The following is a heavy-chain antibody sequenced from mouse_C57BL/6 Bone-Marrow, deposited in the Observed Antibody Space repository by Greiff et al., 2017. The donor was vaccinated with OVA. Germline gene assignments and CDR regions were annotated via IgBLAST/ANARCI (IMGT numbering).Heavy chain of an antibody. D-gene: IGHD3-2*02. CDR1: GYTFTSYW. CDR3: ARSHGSSGKIFAY. CDR2: INPSNGGT. J-gene: IGHJ3*01. V-gene: IGHV1-53*01. Sequence: VQLQQPGTELVKPGASVKLSCKASGYTFTSYWMHWVKQRPGQGLEWIGNINPSNGGTNYNEKFKSKATLTVDKSSSTAYMQLSSLTSEDSAVYYCARSHGSSGKIFAYWGQGTLVTVSA.